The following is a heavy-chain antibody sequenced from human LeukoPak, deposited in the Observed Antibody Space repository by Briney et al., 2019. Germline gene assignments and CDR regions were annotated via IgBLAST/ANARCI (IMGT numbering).Heavy chain of an antibody. CDR3: ARVLSSGYSDY. CDR1: GGSISSYW. Sequence: SETLSLTCTVAGGSISSYWWSWIRQPPGKGLEWIGYIYYSGSTNYNPSLKSRVTISVDTSKNQCSLKLSSVTAADTAVYYCARVLSSGYSDYWGQGTLVTVSS. D-gene: IGHD3-22*01. J-gene: IGHJ4*02. CDR2: IYYSGST. V-gene: IGHV4-59*01.